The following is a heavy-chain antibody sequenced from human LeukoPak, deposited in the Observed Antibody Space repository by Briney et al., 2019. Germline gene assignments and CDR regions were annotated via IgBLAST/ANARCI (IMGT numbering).Heavy chain of an antibody. CDR3: ARSNYDILTGYYPFDY. V-gene: IGHV4-39*01. CDR1: GGSISSSSYY. J-gene: IGHJ4*02. Sequence: PSETLSLTCTVSGGSISSSSYYWGWIRQPPGKGLEWIGSIYCSGSTYYNPSLKSRVTISVDTSKNQFSLKLSSVTAADTAVYYCARSNYDILTGYYPFDYWGQGTLVTVSS. D-gene: IGHD3-9*01. CDR2: IYCSGST.